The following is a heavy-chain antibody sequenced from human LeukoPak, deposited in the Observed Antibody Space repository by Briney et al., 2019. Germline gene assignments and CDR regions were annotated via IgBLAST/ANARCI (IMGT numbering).Heavy chain of an antibody. CDR1: GGSFSGYY. Sequence: SETLSLTCAVYGGSFSGYYWSWIRQPPGKGLQWIGYIYSTGTTNYNPSLKSRLTISVDTSKNQFSLKLTSVTAADTAIYYCARDGAFDIWGQGTMVTVSP. V-gene: IGHV4-59*01. J-gene: IGHJ3*02. CDR2: IYSTGTT. CDR3: ARDGAFDI.